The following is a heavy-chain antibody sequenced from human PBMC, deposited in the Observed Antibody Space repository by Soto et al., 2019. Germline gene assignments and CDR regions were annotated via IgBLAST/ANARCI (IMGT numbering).Heavy chain of an antibody. CDR2: IKPDESEK. Sequence: EVQLVESGGGLVQPGGSLRLSCTASGFTFSDSWMTWVRQAPGKGLEWVARIKPDESEKKYADSVKGRFSISGDNAKNLIYLQMDSLRGEDTAVYYCVRGGSTYASWGQGTLVTVSS. D-gene: IGHD4-4*01. V-gene: IGHV3-7*01. CDR1: GFTFSDSW. J-gene: IGHJ5*02. CDR3: VRGGSTYAS.